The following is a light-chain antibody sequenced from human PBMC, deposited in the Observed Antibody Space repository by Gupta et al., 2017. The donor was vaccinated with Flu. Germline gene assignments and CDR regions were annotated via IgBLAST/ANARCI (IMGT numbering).Light chain of an antibody. CDR2: WAS. CDR3: QQYSSTPPT. J-gene: IGKJ1*01. V-gene: IGKV4-1*01. Sequence: DIVMTQSPESLAVSPGERATLNCKSSQTVLYSSNNKNYLAWYQQKSGQPPKLLIYWASTRESGVPDRFSGSGSETDFTLTISSLQAEDVAVYYCQQYSSTPPTFGQGTKVEMK. CDR1: QTVLYSSNNKNY.